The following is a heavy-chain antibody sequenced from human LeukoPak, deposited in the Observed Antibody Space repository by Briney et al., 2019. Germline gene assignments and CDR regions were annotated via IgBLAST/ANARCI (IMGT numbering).Heavy chain of an antibody. Sequence: SETLSLTCTVSGGSISSYYWSWIRQPPGKGLEWIGYIYYSGSTNYNPSLKSRVTISVDTSKNQFSLKLSSVTAADTAVYYCARRKGSSNWLGYAFDIWGQGTMVTVSS. CDR3: ARRKGSSNWLGYAFDI. V-gene: IGHV4-59*08. J-gene: IGHJ3*02. CDR1: GGSISSYY. CDR2: IYYSGST. D-gene: IGHD6-13*01.